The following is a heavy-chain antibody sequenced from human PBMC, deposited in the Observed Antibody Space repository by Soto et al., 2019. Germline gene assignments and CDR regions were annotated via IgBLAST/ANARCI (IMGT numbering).Heavy chain of an antibody. D-gene: IGHD4-17*01. CDR1: GFTFSSYG. Sequence: EVQLLESGGGLVQPGGSLRLSCAASGFTFSSYGMSWVRQAPGKGLEWVSEISGSGDYTYYADSVKGRFTVSRDNSKNTLYLQMNSLRAEDTAVYYGAKRNGDYGYDYWGQGTLVTVSS. V-gene: IGHV3-23*01. J-gene: IGHJ4*02. CDR3: AKRNGDYGYDY. CDR2: ISGSGDYT.